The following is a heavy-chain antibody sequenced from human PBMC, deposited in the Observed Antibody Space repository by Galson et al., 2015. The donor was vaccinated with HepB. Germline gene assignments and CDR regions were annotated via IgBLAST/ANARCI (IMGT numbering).Heavy chain of an antibody. Sequence: SLRLSCAASGFTFSSYSMNWVRQAPGKGLEWVSSISSSSSYIYYADSVKGRFTISRDNAKNSLYLQMNSLRAEDTAVYYCARDITIFGVVIIHYYYYGMDVWGQGTTVTVSS. V-gene: IGHV3-21*01. CDR3: ARDITIFGVVIIHYYYYGMDV. CDR2: ISSSSSYI. D-gene: IGHD3-3*01. J-gene: IGHJ6*02. CDR1: GFTFSSYS.